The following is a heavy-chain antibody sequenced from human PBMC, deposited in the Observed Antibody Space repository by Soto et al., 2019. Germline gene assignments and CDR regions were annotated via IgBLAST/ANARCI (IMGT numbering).Heavy chain of an antibody. D-gene: IGHD3-22*01. V-gene: IGHV4-59*01. Sequence: TENLSLTCSVSGGPISRYCGSWSRQPPGKGLEWIAYIYYSGTSYNPSLKSRVSISLDTSKNQFSLKLSSVTAADTAVYYCARTYDGSGPNSGGYAFDICGQATMVT. CDR2: IYYSGT. CDR3: ARTYDGSGPNSGGYAFDI. J-gene: IGHJ3*02. CDR1: GGPISRYC.